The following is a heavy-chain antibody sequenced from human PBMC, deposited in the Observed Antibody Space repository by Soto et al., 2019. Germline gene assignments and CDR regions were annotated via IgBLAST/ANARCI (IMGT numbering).Heavy chain of an antibody. J-gene: IGHJ4*02. CDR2: LNPSDDST. Sequence: ASVKVSCKASGYRLINYYIHWVRQAPGQGLEWMGILNPSDDSTTYAQKFQGRVHMTRDTSTSTVFMELSSLRSEDTAVYYCARGGYNFDYWGQGTLVTVSS. V-gene: IGHV1-46*03. CDR1: GYRLINYY. CDR3: ARGGYNFDY. D-gene: IGHD5-12*01.